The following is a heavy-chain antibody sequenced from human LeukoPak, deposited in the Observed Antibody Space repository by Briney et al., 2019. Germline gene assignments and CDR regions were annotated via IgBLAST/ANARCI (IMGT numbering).Heavy chain of an antibody. Sequence: SETLSLTCAVSGGSSSGYYWSWIRQPPGGGLEWIGEVNQFGSTNYNPSLKRRVTISRDTSKSQFSLNLSSVTAADTGVYYCARAGVVVTAQPFFARWGQGSLVIVSS. V-gene: IGHV4-34*01. D-gene: IGHD2-2*01. CDR3: ARAGVVVTAQPFFAR. J-gene: IGHJ4*02. CDR1: GGSSSGYY. CDR2: VNQFGST.